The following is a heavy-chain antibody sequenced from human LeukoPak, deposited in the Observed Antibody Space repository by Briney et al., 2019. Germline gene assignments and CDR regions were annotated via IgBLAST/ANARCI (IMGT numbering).Heavy chain of an antibody. Sequence: ASVKVSCKASGGTFSSYAISWVRQARGQGLEWMGWVSAYNGNTNFAQKVQGRVTMTTDRSTSTAYMELRSLTSDDTAVYYCARDWMVITGGDCFDPWGQGTLVIVSS. V-gene: IGHV1-18*01. CDR3: ARDWMVITGGDCFDP. CDR1: GGTFSSYA. D-gene: IGHD2-21*01. J-gene: IGHJ5*02. CDR2: VSAYNGNT.